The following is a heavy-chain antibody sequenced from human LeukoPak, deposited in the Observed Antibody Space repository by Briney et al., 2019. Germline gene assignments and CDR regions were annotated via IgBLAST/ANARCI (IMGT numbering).Heavy chain of an antibody. D-gene: IGHD5-12*01. J-gene: IGHJ4*02. V-gene: IGHV3-23*01. CDR3: AKDGAWLRFDD. CDR2: ISGSASST. CDR1: GFTFSNYA. Sequence: GGSLRLSCAASGFTFSNYAMSWVRQAPGKGLEWVSAISGSASSTYHADSVKGRFTISRDNSKNTLYLQMNSLRADDTAVYYCAKDGAWLRFDDWGQGILVSVSS.